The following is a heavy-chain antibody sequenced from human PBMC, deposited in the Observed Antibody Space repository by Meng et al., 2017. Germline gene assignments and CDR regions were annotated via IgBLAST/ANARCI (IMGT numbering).Heavy chain of an antibody. J-gene: IGHJ3*02. Sequence: VELVEFGGGLVKPGGSLRLSCAASGFTVSSNYMSWVRQAPGKGLEWVSVIYSGGSTYYADSVKGRFTISRDNSKNTLYLQMNSLRAEDTAVYYCSTGSSSWAKNDAFDIWGQGTMVTVSS. CDR3: STGSSSWAKNDAFDI. CDR2: IYSGGST. V-gene: IGHV3-66*02. CDR1: GFTVSSNY. D-gene: IGHD6-13*01.